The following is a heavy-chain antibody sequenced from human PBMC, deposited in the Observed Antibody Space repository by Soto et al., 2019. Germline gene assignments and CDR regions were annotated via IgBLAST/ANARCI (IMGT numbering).Heavy chain of an antibody. V-gene: IGHV1-18*04. CDR3: ARASVPLYYDSSGYYVEDMGY. D-gene: IGHD3-22*01. Sequence: GASVKVSCKASGYTFTSYGISWVRQAPGQGLEWMGWISAYNGNTNYAQKLQGRVTMTTDTSTSTAYMELRSLRSDDTAVYYCARASVPLYYDSSGYYVEDMGYCGQGTLVTVSS. CDR2: ISAYNGNT. J-gene: IGHJ4*02. CDR1: GYTFTSYG.